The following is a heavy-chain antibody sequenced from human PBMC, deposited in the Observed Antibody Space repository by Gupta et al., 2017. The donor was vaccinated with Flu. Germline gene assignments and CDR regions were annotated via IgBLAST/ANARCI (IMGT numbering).Heavy chain of an antibody. J-gene: IGHJ4*02. V-gene: IGHV3-74*03. Sequence: AASGFTFSSSYLQWVRQAPGKGLVWVSRINPDGRSTTYAESVKGRFTISRDNAKNTLYLQMNSLGDDDTAVEYCETVTSGCWGQGTLVTVSS. CDR2: INPDGRST. CDR3: ETVTSGC. D-gene: IGHD4-17*01. CDR1: GFTFSSSY.